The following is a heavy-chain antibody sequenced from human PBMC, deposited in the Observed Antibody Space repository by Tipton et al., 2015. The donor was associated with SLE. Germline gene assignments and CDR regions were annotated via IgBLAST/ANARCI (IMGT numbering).Heavy chain of an antibody. CDR2: IYTSGST. V-gene: IGHV4-4*07. CDR1: GGSISSYY. Sequence: TLSLTCTVSGGSISSYYWSWIRQPAGKGLEWIGRIYTSGSTNYNPSLKSRVTMSVDTSKNQFSLKLSSVTAADTAVYYCARGSSGYGGNWEGFDIWGQGTMVTVSS. CDR3: ARGSSGYGGNWEGFDI. J-gene: IGHJ3*02. D-gene: IGHD4-23*01.